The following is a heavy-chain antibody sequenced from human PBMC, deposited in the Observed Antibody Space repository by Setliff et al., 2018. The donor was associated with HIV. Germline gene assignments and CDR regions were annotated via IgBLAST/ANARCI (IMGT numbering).Heavy chain of an antibody. J-gene: IGHJ4*02. D-gene: IGHD3-10*01. CDR2: IIPALKVT. Sequence: SVKVSCKASGGTFSSYAISWVRQAPGQGLEWMGGIIPALKVTNYEQKFHGRVNITADKSTTTVYMELPSLRTEDTAIYYCARSITTVVRGLDFWGQGTLVTVSS. CDR3: ARSITTVVRGLDF. V-gene: IGHV1-69*10. CDR1: GGTFSSYA.